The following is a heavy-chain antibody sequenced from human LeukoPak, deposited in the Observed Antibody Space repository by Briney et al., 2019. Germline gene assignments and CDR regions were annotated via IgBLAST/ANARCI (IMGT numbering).Heavy chain of an antibody. D-gene: IGHD1-26*01. V-gene: IGHV3-23*01. J-gene: IGHJ4*02. CDR2: ISGSGGST. CDR3: ARAYTGGYNS. CDR1: GFTFSSYG. Sequence: GGSLRLSCAASGFTFSSYGMSWVRQAPGKGLEWVSAISGSGGSTYYADSVKGRFTISRDNSKNTLYLQMNSLRVEDTAVYYCARAYTGGYNSWGQGTLVTVSS.